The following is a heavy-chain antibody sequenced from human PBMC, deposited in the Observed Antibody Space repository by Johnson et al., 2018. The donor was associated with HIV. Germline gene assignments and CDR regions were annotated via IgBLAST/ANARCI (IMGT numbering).Heavy chain of an antibody. CDR2: ISSSGSTI. CDR3: ARAREVYYLDAFDI. Sequence: QVQLVESGGGVVRPGGSLRLSCAASGFNVDDDALSWVRQVPGKGLEWVSYISSSGSTIYYADSVKGRFTISRDNAKNSLYLQMNSLRAEDTAVYYCARAREVYYLDAFDIWGQGTMVTVSS. CDR1: GFNVDDDA. D-gene: IGHD3-22*01. V-gene: IGHV3-11*04. J-gene: IGHJ3*02.